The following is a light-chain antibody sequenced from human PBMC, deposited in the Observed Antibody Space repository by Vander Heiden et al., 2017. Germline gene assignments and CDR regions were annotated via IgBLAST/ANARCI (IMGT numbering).Light chain of an antibody. V-gene: IGKV4-1*01. CDR3: QQYYSAPLT. J-gene: IGKJ4*01. Sequence: VALGEMATTNCKSSLTVLYSASNRNYLAWYQQKPGQPPKLLIYWASTRESGVPDRFSGSGSGTDFTLTISSLQAEDVAVYYCQQYYSAPLTFGEGTKVEIK. CDR2: WAS. CDR1: LTVLYSASNRNY.